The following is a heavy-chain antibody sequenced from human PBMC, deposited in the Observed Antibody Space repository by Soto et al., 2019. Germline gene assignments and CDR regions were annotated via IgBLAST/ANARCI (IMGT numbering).Heavy chain of an antibody. V-gene: IGHV1-69*06. CDR2: IIPIFGTA. Sequence: SVKVSCKASGGTFSSYAISWVRQAPGQGLEWMGGIIPIFGTANYAQKFQGRVTITADKSTSTAYMELSSLRSEDTAVYYCASPVWQSLAEYYYGMDVWGQGTTVTVSS. CDR3: ASPVWQSLAEYYYGMDV. D-gene: IGHD6-13*01. CDR1: GGTFSSYA. J-gene: IGHJ6*02.